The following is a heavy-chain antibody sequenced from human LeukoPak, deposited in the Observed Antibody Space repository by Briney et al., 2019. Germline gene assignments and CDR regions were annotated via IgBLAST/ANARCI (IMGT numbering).Heavy chain of an antibody. CDR3: ARPRSIQLWLGDAFDI. D-gene: IGHD5-18*01. V-gene: IGHV1-69*04. J-gene: IGHJ3*02. CDR1: GGTFSSYA. CDR2: IIPILGIA. Sequence: ASVKVSCKASGGTFSSYAISWVRQAPGQGLEWMGMIIPILGIANYAQKFQGRVTITADKSTSTAYMELSSLRSEDTAVYYCARPRSIQLWLGDAFDIWGQGTMVTVSS.